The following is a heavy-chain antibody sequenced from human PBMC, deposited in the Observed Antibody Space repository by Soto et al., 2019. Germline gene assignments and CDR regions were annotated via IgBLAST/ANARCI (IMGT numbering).Heavy chain of an antibody. D-gene: IGHD2-2*01. V-gene: IGHV4-31*03. CDR1: GGSINRGGYY. Sequence: QVQLQESGPGLVKPSQTLSLTCTVSGGSINRGGYYWSWIRQHPGKGLEWIGFIYYNGNTHYNPSLKSRVTISIDTSVNQFSLTLTFVTAADTAVYFCAREAPAASDAFDVWGQGTMVTVSS. CDR3: AREAPAASDAFDV. CDR2: IYYNGNT. J-gene: IGHJ3*01.